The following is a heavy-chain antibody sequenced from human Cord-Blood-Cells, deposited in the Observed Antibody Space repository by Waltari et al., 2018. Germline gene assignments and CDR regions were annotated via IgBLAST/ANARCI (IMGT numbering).Heavy chain of an antibody. CDR3: ARSYYDSSGYYYYFDY. CDR1: GFTFSDHY. Sequence: EVQLVESGGGLVQPGGSLRLSCAASGFTFSDHYMARARQAPGKGLEWVGRTRTKANSYTTEYAASVKGRFTISRDDSKNSLYLQMNSLKTEDTAVYYCARSYYDSSGYYYYFDYWGQGTLVTVSS. V-gene: IGHV3-72*01. J-gene: IGHJ4*02. D-gene: IGHD3-22*01. CDR2: TRTKANSYTT.